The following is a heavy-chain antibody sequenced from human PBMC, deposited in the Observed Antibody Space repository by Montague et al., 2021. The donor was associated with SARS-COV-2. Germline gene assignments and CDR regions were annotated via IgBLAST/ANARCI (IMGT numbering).Heavy chain of an antibody. CDR1: GGSISSGSHY. CDR3: ARRIDYYGIDV. V-gene: IGHV4-61*02. J-gene: IGHJ6*02. D-gene: IGHD1-26*01. Sequence: TLSLTCTVSGGSISSGSHYWSWIRQPAGKGLEWIGRIDTSGNTKYISSLKSRVTISVDTSKNQFSLKLSSVTAADTVVYYCARRIDYYGIDVWGQGTTVTVSS. CDR2: IDTSGNT.